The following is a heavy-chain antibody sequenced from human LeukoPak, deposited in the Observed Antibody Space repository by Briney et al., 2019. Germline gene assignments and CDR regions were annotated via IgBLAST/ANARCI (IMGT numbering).Heavy chain of an antibody. CDR3: ARVPPIPPVTDFDY. V-gene: IGHV1-69*13. D-gene: IGHD2-21*01. CDR1: GGTFSSYA. CDR2: IIPIFGTA. Sequence: GASVKVSCKASGGTFSSYAISWVRQAPGQGLEWMGGIIPIFGTANYAQKFQGRVTITADESTSTAYMELSSLRSEDTAVYYCARVPPIPPVTDFDYWGQGTLVIVSS. J-gene: IGHJ4*02.